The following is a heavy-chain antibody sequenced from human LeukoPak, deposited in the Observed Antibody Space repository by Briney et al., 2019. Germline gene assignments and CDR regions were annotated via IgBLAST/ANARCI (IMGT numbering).Heavy chain of an antibody. CDR3: ASGERARGAFDI. CDR2: ISSSSSTI. V-gene: IGHV3-48*01. Sequence: GGSLRLSCAASGFTFSSYSMNWVRQAPGKGLEWVSYISSSSSTIYYADSVKGRFTISRDNAKNSLYLQMNSLSAEDTAVYYCASGERARGAFDIWGQGTMVTVSS. CDR1: GFTFSSYS. D-gene: IGHD1-26*01. J-gene: IGHJ3*02.